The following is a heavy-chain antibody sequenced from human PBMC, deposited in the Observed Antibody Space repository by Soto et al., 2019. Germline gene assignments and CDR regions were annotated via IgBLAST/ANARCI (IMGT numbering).Heavy chain of an antibody. D-gene: IGHD3-3*01. CDR1: GGSISSYY. CDR2: IYYSGST. CDR3: ARGHRYYDFWSGQGYYFDY. V-gene: IGHV4-59*08. J-gene: IGHJ4*02. Sequence: SETLSLTCTVSGGSISSYYWSWIRQPPGKGLEWIGYIYYSGSTNYNPSLKSRVTISVDTSKNQFSLKLSSVTAADTAVYYCARGHRYYDFWSGQGYYFDYSGQGTLDIVSA.